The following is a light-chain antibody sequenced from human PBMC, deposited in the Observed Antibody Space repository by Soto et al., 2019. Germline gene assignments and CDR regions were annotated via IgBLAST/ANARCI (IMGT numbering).Light chain of an antibody. V-gene: IGKV3-20*01. J-gene: IGKJ1*01. CDR3: QQHDDSFTWT. Sequence: EIVLTQSPGTLSLSPGEKAILSCRASQSLAPNYLAWYQQKPGQAPRLLIYGASSRATGIPDRFSGSGSGTDFTLTISRLEPEDFAVYFCQQHDDSFTWTFGQGTKVEIK. CDR1: QSLAPNY. CDR2: GAS.